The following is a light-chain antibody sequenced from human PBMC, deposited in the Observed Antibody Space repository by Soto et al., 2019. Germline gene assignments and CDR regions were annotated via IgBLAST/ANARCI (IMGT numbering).Light chain of an antibody. CDR1: RSNIENNY. Sequence: QSALTQPPSISATPGQKVTISCSGGRSNIENNYVSWYQQLPGTAPKLLIYDNNKRPSGISERFSGSKSGTSATLGITGLQTGDEADYYCGTWDSSLSAGVFGPGTKLTVL. CDR2: DNN. V-gene: IGLV1-51*01. CDR3: GTWDSSLSAGV. J-gene: IGLJ1*01.